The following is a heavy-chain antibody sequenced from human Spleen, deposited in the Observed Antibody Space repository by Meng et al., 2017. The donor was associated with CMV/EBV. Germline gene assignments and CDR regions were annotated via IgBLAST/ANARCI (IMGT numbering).Heavy chain of an antibody. Sequence: GESLKISCAASGFTFGGYCMNWVRQAPGKGLEWVSSISSTSTYIYYADSVKGRFTISRDNAKNSLYLEMDSLRAEDTAVYYCAKSFGLSGYLSIDYWGQGTLVTVSS. J-gene: IGHJ4*02. CDR2: ISSTSTYI. V-gene: IGHV3-21*01. CDR1: GFTFGGYC. D-gene: IGHD3-3*01. CDR3: AKSFGLSGYLSIDY.